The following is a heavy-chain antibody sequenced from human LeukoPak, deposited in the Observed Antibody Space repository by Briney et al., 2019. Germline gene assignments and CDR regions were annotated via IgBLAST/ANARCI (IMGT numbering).Heavy chain of an antibody. CDR2: VIPIFGTA. V-gene: IGHV1-69*13. CDR3: ARAGYCSSTSCYVPLDY. Sequence: ASVKVSCKASGGTFSSYAISWVRQAPGQGLEWMGGVIPIFGTANYAQKFQGRVTITADESTSTAYMELSSLRSEDTAVYYCARAGYCSSTSCYVPLDYWGQGTLVTVSS. D-gene: IGHD2-2*01. J-gene: IGHJ4*02. CDR1: GGTFSSYA.